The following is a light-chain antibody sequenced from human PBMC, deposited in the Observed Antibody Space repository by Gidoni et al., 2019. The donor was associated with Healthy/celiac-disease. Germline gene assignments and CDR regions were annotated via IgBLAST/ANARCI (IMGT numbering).Light chain of an antibody. Sequence: QSALPHPPSASGSPGPSVTISCTGTSSYVGGYNYVSWYQQHPGKAPKLMIYEVSKRPSGVPDRFSGSKSGNTASLTVSGLQAEDEADYYCSSYAGSNNLVFGGGTKLTVL. V-gene: IGLV2-8*01. CDR3: SSYAGSNNLV. CDR2: EVS. J-gene: IGLJ2*01. CDR1: SSYVGGYNY.